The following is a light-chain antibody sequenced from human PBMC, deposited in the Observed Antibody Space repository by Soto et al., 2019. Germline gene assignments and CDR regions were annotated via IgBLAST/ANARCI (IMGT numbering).Light chain of an antibody. V-gene: IGKV3-20*01. Sequence: EIVMTQSPATLPLSPGERATLSCRASLTVSDNCLAWYQQKAGQAPRLVIYGASSRAAGIPDRFSASGSGTDFTLTISRLEPEDFAVYYCQQYSMSPLTFGQGTKVDIK. J-gene: IGKJ1*01. CDR2: GAS. CDR3: QQYSMSPLT. CDR1: LTVSDNC.